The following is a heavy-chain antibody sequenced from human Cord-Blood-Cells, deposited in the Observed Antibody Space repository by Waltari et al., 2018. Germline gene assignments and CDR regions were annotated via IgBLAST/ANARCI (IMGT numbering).Heavy chain of an antibody. V-gene: IGHV2-5*02. J-gene: IGHJ3*02. Sequence: QITFKESGPTLVKPPRTLTLTCTFSGFSLRTSGVAVAWIRHPPGKALEWLALIYWDDDKRYSPSLKSRLTITKDTAKNQVVLTMTNMDPVDTATYYCAHRGSFIAARDAFDIWGQGTMVTVSS. CDR2: IYWDDDK. CDR3: AHRGSFIAARDAFDI. D-gene: IGHD6-6*01. CDR1: GFSLRTSGVA.